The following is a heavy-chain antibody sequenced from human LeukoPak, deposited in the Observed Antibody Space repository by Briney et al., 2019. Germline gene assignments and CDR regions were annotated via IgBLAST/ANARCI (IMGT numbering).Heavy chain of an antibody. V-gene: IGHV4-39*02. CDR2: IYYRGST. CDR3: ARCDFGSGSYSPHFDY. CDR1: GGSVSSSSYY. Sequence: SETLSLTCAVSGGSVSSSSYYWGWIRQPPGKGLEWIGCIYYRGSTYYHPSLKSRVTISVDTSKNPFSLKLSSVTAADTAVYSCARCDFGSGSYSPHFDYWGQGTLVTVSS. D-gene: IGHD3-10*01. J-gene: IGHJ4*02.